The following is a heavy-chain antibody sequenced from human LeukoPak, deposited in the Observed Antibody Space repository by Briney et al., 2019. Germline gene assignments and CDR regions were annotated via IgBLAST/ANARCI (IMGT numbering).Heavy chain of an antibody. CDR2: ISSSSSYI. V-gene: IGHV3-21*01. Sequence: GGSLRLSCAASGFTFSSYSMNWVRRAPGKGLEWVSSISSSSSYIYYADSVKGRFTISRDNAKNSLYLQMNSLRAEDTAVYYCAPGLDSSGLNDAFDIWGQGTMVTVSS. CDR1: GFTFSSYS. D-gene: IGHD3-22*01. J-gene: IGHJ3*02. CDR3: APGLDSSGLNDAFDI.